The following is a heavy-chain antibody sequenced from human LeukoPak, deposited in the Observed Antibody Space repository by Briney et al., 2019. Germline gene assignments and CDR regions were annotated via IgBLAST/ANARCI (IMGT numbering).Heavy chain of an antibody. V-gene: IGHV1-69*06. Sequence: GASVKVSCKASGGTFSSYAISWVRQAPGQGLEWMGGIIPIFGTANYAQKFQGRVTITADKSTSTAYMELSSLRSEDTAVYYCARSKPRAARDAFDIWGQGTMVTVSS. D-gene: IGHD6-13*01. CDR1: GGTFSSYA. CDR2: IIPIFGTA. CDR3: ARSKPRAARDAFDI. J-gene: IGHJ3*02.